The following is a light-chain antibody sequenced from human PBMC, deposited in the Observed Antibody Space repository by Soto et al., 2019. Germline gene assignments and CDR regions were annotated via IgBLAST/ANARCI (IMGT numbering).Light chain of an antibody. CDR1: QSISSW. CDR3: QHYNTYSTT. Sequence: DIQMTQSPSTLSASVGDRVTITCRASQSISSWLAWYQQKPGKAPKLLIYKASSLQTGVPSRFSGSGSGTEFPLTISSLQPDDLATYYCQHYNTYSTTFGQGTKLEIK. CDR2: KAS. J-gene: IGKJ2*01. V-gene: IGKV1-5*03.